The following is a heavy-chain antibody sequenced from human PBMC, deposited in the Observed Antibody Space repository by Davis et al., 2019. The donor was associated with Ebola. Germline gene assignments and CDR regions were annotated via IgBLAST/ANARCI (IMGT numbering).Heavy chain of an antibody. Sequence: ASVKVSCKASGYTFTSYAMHWVRQAPGQRLEWMGWINAGNGNTKYSQKFQGRVTITRDTSASTAYMELSSLRSEDTAVYYCARESKWFRVGFDPWGQGTLVTVSS. CDR2: INAGNGNT. D-gene: IGHD3-10*01. CDR1: GYTFTSYA. CDR3: ARESKWFRVGFDP. V-gene: IGHV1-3*01. J-gene: IGHJ5*02.